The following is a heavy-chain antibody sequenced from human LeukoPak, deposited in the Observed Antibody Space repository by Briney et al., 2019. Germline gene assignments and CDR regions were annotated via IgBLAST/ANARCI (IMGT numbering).Heavy chain of an antibody. CDR3: AKDRAAAGTPHH. CDR2: ISASGADT. CDR1: GFIFANYA. D-gene: IGHD6-13*01. J-gene: IGHJ1*01. V-gene: IGHV3-23*01. Sequence: GGSLRLSCTTSGFIFANYAMAWVRQSPGKGLEWVSTISASGADTYYADSVRGRFTISRDNSKNTLYLQMNSLRAEDTAVYYCAKDRAAAGTPHHWGQGTLVTVSS.